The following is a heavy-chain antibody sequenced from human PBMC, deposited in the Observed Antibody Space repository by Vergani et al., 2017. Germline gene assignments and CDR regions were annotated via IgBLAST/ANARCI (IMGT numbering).Heavy chain of an antibody. Sequence: QVTLKESGPVLVKPTETLTLTCTVSGFSLSNARMGVSWIRQPPGKALEWLAHIFSNDEKSYSTSLKGRLTISKDTSQSQVVLTMTNMDPVDTATYYCAKDSLGGIAAAGRPVPPDYWGQGTLVTVSS. CDR2: IFSNDEK. J-gene: IGHJ4*02. D-gene: IGHD6-13*01. CDR3: AKDSLGGIAAAGRPVPPDY. V-gene: IGHV2-26*01. CDR1: GFSLSNARMG.